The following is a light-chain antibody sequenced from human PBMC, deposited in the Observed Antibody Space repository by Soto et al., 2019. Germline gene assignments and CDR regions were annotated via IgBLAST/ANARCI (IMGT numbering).Light chain of an antibody. Sequence: QSLLAHPPSASCAPGGRVTISCTRSSSNIGAGQDVHWYQQLPGTAPKVLIYGNSNRPSGVPDRFSGSKSGTSASLAITGLQAEDEADYYCQSYDSSLSGYVFGTGTKVTVL. V-gene: IGLV1-40*01. J-gene: IGLJ1*01. CDR3: QSYDSSLSGYV. CDR2: GNS. CDR1: SSNIGAGQD.